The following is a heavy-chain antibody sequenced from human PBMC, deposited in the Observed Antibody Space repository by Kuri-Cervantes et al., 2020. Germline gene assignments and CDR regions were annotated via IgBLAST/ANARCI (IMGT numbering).Heavy chain of an antibody. J-gene: IGHJ4*02. CDR1: GFTFSSYG. CDR3: AKAFNYYGSGSCFDY. D-gene: IGHD3-10*01. Sequence: GESLKISCAASGFTFSSYGMHWVRQAPGKGLEWVAVISYDGSNKYYADSVKGRFTISRDNSKNTLYLQMNSLRAEDTAVYYCAKAFNYYGSGSCFDYWGQGTLVTVSS. V-gene: IGHV3-30*18. CDR2: ISYDGSNK.